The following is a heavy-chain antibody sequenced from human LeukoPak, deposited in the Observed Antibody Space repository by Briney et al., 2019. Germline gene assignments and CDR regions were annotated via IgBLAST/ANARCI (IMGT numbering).Heavy chain of an antibody. J-gene: IGHJ4*02. D-gene: IGHD6-6*01. CDR3: ARDGQYSSSAGDFDY. CDR2: ISGRGSST. V-gene: IGHV3-23*01. Sequence: ETLSLTCAVSGDSISSNNWWSWVRQSPGQGLEWVSGISGRGSSTYYADSVKGRFTISRDNSKNTLYLQMNSLRAEDTAIYYCARDGQYSSSAGDFDYWGQGTLVTVSS. CDR1: GDSISSNN.